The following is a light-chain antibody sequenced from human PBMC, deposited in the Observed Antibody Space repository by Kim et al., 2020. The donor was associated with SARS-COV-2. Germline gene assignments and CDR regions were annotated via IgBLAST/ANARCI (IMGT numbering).Light chain of an antibody. Sequence: LSPGERATLSCRASQSISSYLAWYQQKPGQAPRLLIYDASNRATGIPARFSGSGSGTDFTLTISSLEPEDFAVYYCQQRSNWPLYTFGQGTKLEI. CDR2: DAS. J-gene: IGKJ2*01. V-gene: IGKV3-11*01. CDR1: QSISSY. CDR3: QQRSNWPLYT.